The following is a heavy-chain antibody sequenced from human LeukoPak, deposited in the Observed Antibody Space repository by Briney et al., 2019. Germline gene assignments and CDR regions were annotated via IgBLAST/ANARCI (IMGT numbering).Heavy chain of an antibody. CDR2: IWYDGSNK. CDR1: GFTFSSYG. J-gene: IGHJ6*02. Sequence: GGSLRLSCAASGFTFSSYGMHWVRQAPGKGLEWVAVIWYDGSNKYYADSVKGRFTISRDNSKNTLYLQMNSLRAEDTAVYYCAKSRNPSYIVGATTSGMDVWGQGTTVTVSS. CDR3: AKSRNPSYIVGATTSGMDV. D-gene: IGHD1-26*01. V-gene: IGHV3-33*06.